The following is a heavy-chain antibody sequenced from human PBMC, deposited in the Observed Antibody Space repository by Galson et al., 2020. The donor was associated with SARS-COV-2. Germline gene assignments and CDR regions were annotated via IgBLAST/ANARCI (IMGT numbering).Heavy chain of an antibody. J-gene: IGHJ5*02. Sequence: GGSLRLSCAASGFTFSDYTMNWVRQAPGKGLEWVSSISHRSSYIYYVDSVKGRFTISRDNAKNSLFLQVNSLTVEDTAVYYCARTPLGYCSTTSCHYPFDPWGQGTLVTVSS. CDR2: ISHRSSYI. CDR1: GFTFSDYT. D-gene: IGHD2-2*01. CDR3: ARTPLGYCSTTSCHYPFDP. V-gene: IGHV3-21*01.